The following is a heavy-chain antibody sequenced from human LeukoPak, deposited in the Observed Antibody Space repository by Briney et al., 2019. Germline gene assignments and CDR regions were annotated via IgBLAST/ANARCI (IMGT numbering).Heavy chain of an antibody. CDR2: ISSYATST. J-gene: IGHJ4*02. V-gene: IGHV3-48*03. CDR3: ARGTAGGVINWGIDY. Sequence: GGSLRLSCAASGFSFRSFEMNWVRQAPGKGLEWLAYISSYATSTYYADSVKGRFTISRDNAKNSLYLQMNSLRAEDTAVYYCARGTAGGVINWGIDYWGQGTLVTVSS. CDR1: GFSFRSFE. D-gene: IGHD3-16*02.